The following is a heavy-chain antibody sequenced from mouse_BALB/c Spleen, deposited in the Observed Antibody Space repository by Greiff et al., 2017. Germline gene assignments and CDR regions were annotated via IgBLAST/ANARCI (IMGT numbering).Heavy chain of an antibody. Sequence: VQLQQSGAELVRPGTSVKISCKASGYTFTNYWLGWVKQRPGHGLEWIGDIYPGGGYTNYNEKFKGKATLTADTSSSTAYMQLSSLTSEDSAVYFCARTDYDSYYYAMDYGGQGTSVTVSS. CDR3: ARTDYDSYYYAMDY. CDR1: GYTFTNYW. V-gene: IGHV1-63*02. J-gene: IGHJ4*01. D-gene: IGHD2-4*01. CDR2: IYPGGGYT.